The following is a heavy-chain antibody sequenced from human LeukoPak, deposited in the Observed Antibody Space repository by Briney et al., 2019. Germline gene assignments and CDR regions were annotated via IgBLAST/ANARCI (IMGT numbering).Heavy chain of an antibody. Sequence: QSGGSLRLSCAASGFTFSTFWMTWVRRAPGKGLEWVANIDQDGSDKYYVDSAKGRFTISRDNAKNTLYLQMSSLRAEDTAVYYCARAQSTGFDIWSQGTMVTVSS. V-gene: IGHV3-7*04. J-gene: IGHJ3*02. D-gene: IGHD1-14*01. CDR1: GFTFSTFW. CDR3: ARAQSTGFDI. CDR2: IDQDGSDK.